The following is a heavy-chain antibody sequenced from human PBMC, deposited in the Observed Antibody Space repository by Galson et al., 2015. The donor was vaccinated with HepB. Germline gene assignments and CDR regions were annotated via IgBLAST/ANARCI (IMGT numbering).Heavy chain of an antibody. Sequence: SLRLSCAASGFTFSSYWMSWVRQAPGKGLEWVANIKQDGSEKYYVDSVKGRFTISRDNAKNSLYLQMNSLRAEDTAVYYCARESRYFDWLYLDWGQGTLVTVSS. J-gene: IGHJ4*02. CDR2: IKQDGSEK. CDR3: ARESRYFDWLYLD. D-gene: IGHD3-9*01. V-gene: IGHV3-7*03. CDR1: GFTFSSYW.